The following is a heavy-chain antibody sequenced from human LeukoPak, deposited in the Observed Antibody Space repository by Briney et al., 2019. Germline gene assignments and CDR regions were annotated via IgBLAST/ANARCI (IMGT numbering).Heavy chain of an antibody. CDR3: AKDFGTIFRYFDH. D-gene: IGHD2-2*01. J-gene: IGHJ4*02. CDR2: IPYDGSNE. V-gene: IGHV3-30*02. Sequence: PGGSLRLSCAASGFTFNTYGMHWVRQAPGKGLEWVAFIPYDGSNEFYSDSVNGRFTISRDNSKNTLYLQMNSLRAEDTAVFYCAKDFGTIFRYFDHWGQGTLVTVSS. CDR1: GFTFNTYG.